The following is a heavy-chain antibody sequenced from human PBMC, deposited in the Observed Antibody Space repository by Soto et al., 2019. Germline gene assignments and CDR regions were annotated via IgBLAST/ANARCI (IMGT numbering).Heavy chain of an antibody. J-gene: IGHJ6*02. V-gene: IGHV3-33*01. CDR1: GFTFSNNG. CDR2: IWYDGINK. D-gene: IGHD2-15*01. Sequence: QVQLVESGGSVVQPGRSLRLSCAASGFTFSNNGMHWVRQAPGKGLEWVAVIWYDGINKYYADSVKGRFIISRDNSKNTVYLQMNSLRAEDSAVYYCARDRVQMVDGLDVWGQGTTVTVS. CDR3: ARDRVQMVDGLDV.